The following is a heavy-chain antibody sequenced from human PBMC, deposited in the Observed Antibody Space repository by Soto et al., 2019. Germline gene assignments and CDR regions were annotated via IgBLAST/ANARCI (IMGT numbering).Heavy chain of an antibody. CDR2: INHSGST. CDR3: ARLVYYDFWSTKKRNWFDP. D-gene: IGHD3-3*01. V-gene: IGHV4-34*01. CDR1: GGSFSGYY. J-gene: IGHJ5*02. Sequence: PSETLYLTCAVYGGSFSGYYWSWIRQPPGKGLEWIGEINHSGSTNYNPSLKSRVTMSVDTSKNQFSLKLSSVTAADTAVYYCARLVYYDFWSTKKRNWFDPWGQGTLVTVSS.